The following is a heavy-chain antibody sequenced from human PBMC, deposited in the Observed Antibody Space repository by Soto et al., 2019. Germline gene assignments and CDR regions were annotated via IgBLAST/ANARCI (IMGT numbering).Heavy chain of an antibody. J-gene: IGHJ4*02. CDR3: ARLSSSGWPIDS. Sequence: QVQLQESGPGLIKPSQTLTLPCTVSGGSIYSGGYYWNWIRQHPGKGLEWIGYIYYRDKTYYNPSLNGRVTISVDTSKNQFALKLTSVTAADTAVYYCARLSSSGWPIDSWGQGTLVTVSS. CDR1: GGSIYSGGYY. D-gene: IGHD6-19*01. V-gene: IGHV4-31*03. CDR2: IYYRDKT.